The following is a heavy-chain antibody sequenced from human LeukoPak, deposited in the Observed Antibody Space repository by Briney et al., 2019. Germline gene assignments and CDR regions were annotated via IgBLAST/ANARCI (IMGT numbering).Heavy chain of an antibody. D-gene: IGHD2/OR15-2a*01. J-gene: IGHJ6*02. CDR3: ARHGPVPLYQRGMDV. CDR1: GGSISGYY. Sequence: SETLSLTCTVSGGSISGYYWSCIRQAPGKGLEWIGYIYSNGATLYSPSLKSRVTMAVDTSNNQFSLKLSSVTAADTAVYYCARHGPVPLYQRGMDVGGQGTAVTVSS. CDR2: IYSNGAT. V-gene: IGHV4-59*08.